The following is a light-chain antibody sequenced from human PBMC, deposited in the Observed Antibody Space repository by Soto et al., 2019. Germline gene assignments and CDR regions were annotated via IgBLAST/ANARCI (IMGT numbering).Light chain of an antibody. V-gene: IGKV1-39*01. CDR1: QTINKN. CDR3: QQRYNSPYT. J-gene: IGKJ2*01. CDR2: DAS. Sequence: DIQMTQSPTSLSASVGDRVTITCRASQTINKNLNWYRHKLGKAPELLIYDASDSQAGVPSRFSGSGSGTDFTLSISGLQPEDCATDYCQQRYNSPYTFCQGTKLEIK.